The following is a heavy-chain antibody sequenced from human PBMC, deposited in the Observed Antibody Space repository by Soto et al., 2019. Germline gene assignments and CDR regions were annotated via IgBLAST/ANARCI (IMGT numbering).Heavy chain of an antibody. Sequence: HPGGSLRLSCAASGFTFSSYAMHWVRQAPGKGLEWVAVISYDGSNKYYADSVKGRFTISRDNSKNTLYLQMNSLRAEDTAVYYCARDITRFGELLYYWGQGTL. D-gene: IGHD3-10*01. CDR3: ARDITRFGELLYY. CDR2: ISYDGSNK. CDR1: GFTFSSYA. V-gene: IGHV3-30-3*01. J-gene: IGHJ4*02.